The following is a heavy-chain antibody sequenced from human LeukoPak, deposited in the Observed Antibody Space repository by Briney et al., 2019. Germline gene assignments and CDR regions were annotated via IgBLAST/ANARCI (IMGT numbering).Heavy chain of an antibody. V-gene: IGHV3-30*04. Sequence: GGSLRLSCAASGFTFSNYAIHWVRQAPGKGLEWVAVISYDGGYKDYADSVKGRFTISRDNSKNTLYVQMNSLRTADTAVYYCTRGARNGDDYGGFFDYWGQGTLVTVSS. CDR2: ISYDGGYK. J-gene: IGHJ4*02. CDR3: TRGARNGDDYGGFFDY. D-gene: IGHD4-23*01. CDR1: GFTFSNYA.